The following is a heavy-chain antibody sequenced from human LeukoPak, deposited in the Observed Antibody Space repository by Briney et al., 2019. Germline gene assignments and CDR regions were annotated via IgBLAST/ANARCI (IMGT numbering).Heavy chain of an antibody. CDR3: AKDYGWNAIVRATAGFDF. CDR2: ICYDGSNE. J-gene: IGHJ4*02. V-gene: IGHV3-30*02. CDR1: GFAFSSSG. Sequence: GGSLTLSCATSGFAFSSSGMHWVRQAPGKGLEGVAVICYDGSNEYYADSVKGRFTISRDNSKNTLYLQMNSLRAEDTAVYYCAKDYGWNAIVRATAGFDFWGQGTLVTVSS. D-gene: IGHD1-26*01.